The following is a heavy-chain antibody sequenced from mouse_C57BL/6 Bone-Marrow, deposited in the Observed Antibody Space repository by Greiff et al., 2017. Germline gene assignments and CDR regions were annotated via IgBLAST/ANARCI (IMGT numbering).Heavy chain of an antibody. J-gene: IGHJ3*01. Sequence: QVQLQQPGAELVMPGASVKLSCKASGYTFTSYWMHWVKPRPGQGLEWIGEIDPSDSYTNYNQKFKGKSTLTVDKSSSTAYMQLSSLTSEDSAVYYCARSGLLWLRRGGGAWFAYWGQGTLVTVSA. CDR2: IDPSDSYT. D-gene: IGHD2-2*01. CDR3: ARSGLLWLRRGGGAWFAY. V-gene: IGHV1-69*01. CDR1: GYTFTSYW.